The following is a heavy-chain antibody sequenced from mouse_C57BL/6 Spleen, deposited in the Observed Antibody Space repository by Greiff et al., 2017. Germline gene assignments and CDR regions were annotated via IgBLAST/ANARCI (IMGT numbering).Heavy chain of an antibody. CDR2: ISYDGSN. D-gene: IGHD1-1*02. CDR1: GYSITSGYY. V-gene: IGHV3-6*01. CDR3: ARVLWSTSSFHYYAMDY. J-gene: IGHJ4*01. Sequence: VQLKQSGPGLVKPSQSLSLTCSVTGYSITSGYYWNWIRQFPGNKLEWMGYISYDGSNNYNPSLKNRISITRDTSKNQFFLKLNSVTTEDTATYYCARVLWSTSSFHYYAMDYWGQGTSVTVSS.